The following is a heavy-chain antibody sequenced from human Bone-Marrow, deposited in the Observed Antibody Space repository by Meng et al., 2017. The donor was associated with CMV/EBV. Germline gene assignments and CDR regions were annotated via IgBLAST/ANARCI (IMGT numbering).Heavy chain of an antibody. J-gene: IGHJ4*02. V-gene: IGHV1-2*02. Sequence: ASVKVSCKASGYTFTGDYMHWVRQGPGQGLEWMGLINPNSGGTNYAQKFQGRVTMTRDTSISTAYMELSRLRSDDTAVYYCARGWGDYCGGDCSPYWGQGTLVTVSS. CDR1: GYTFTGDY. D-gene: IGHD2-21*01. CDR2: INPNSGGT. CDR3: ARGWGDYCGGDCSPY.